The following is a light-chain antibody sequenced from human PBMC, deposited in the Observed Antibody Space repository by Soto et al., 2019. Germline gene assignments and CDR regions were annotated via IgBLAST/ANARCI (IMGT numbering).Light chain of an antibody. CDR3: QQYHSAPQS. CDR2: WAS. CDR1: QSVLYSPNNKNY. J-gene: IGKJ1*01. Sequence: DIVMTQSPDSLAVSLGERATINCKSSQSVLYSPNNKNYLAWYQQKPGQPPKLLLYWASTRESGVPDRFSGRGSGTDFTLTISSLQAEDVAFYYCQQYHSAPQSFGEGTKVEIK. V-gene: IGKV4-1*01.